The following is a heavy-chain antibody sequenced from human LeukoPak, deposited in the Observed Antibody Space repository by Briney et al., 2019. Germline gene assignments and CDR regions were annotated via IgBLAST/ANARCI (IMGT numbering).Heavy chain of an antibody. V-gene: IGHV4-59*05. CDR2: IYYSGST. D-gene: IGHD1-26*01. CDR3: AARGSGSYDYYYYYMDV. Sequence: SETLSLTCTVSGGSISSYYWNWIRQPPGKGLEWIGSIYYSGSTYYNPSLKSRVTISVDTSKNQFSLKLSSVTAADTAVYYCAARGSGSYDYYYYYMDVWGKGTTVTVSS. J-gene: IGHJ6*03. CDR1: GGSISSYY.